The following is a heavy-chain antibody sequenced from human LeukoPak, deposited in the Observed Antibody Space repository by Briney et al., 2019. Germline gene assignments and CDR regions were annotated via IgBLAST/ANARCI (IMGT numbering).Heavy chain of an antibody. CDR2: IIPILGTA. Sequence: ASVKVSCKASGGTFSSYAISWVRQAPGQGLEWMGRIIPILGTANYAQKFQGRVTITTDESTSTAYMELSSLRSEDTAVYYCARGSSTSCIKGFDPWGQGTLVTVSS. CDR1: GGTFSSYA. V-gene: IGHV1-69*11. D-gene: IGHD2-2*01. CDR3: ARGSSTSCIKGFDP. J-gene: IGHJ5*02.